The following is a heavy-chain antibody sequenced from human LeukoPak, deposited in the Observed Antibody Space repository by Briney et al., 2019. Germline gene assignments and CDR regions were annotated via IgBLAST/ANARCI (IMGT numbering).Heavy chain of an antibody. CDR2: IYPGDSDT. V-gene: IGHV5-51*01. CDR1: GYSFTSYW. J-gene: IGHJ4*02. Sequence: GESLKISCKGSGYSFTSYWIGWVRQMPGKGLEWMGIIYPGDSDTRYSPSFQGQVTISADKSISTAYLQWSSLKASDTAMYYCARPPFFGSSWYSGGGYFDYWGQGTLVTVSS. D-gene: IGHD6-13*01. CDR3: ARPPFFGSSWYSGGGYFDY.